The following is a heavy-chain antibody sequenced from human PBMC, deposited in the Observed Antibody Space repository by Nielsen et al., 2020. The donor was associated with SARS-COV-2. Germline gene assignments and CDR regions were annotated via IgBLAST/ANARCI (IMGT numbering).Heavy chain of an antibody. CDR2: ISYEGSKK. Sequence: GESLKISCAASGFTFNNYGFSWVRQAPGKGLEWVASISYEGSKKYYGDSLTGRFTVSRDTSKNTVYLQMSSLSVEDTAVYYCAKRRAVFMLTFGGEGAMDVWGQGTTVSVSS. CDR1: GFTFNNYG. CDR3: AKRRAVFMLTFGGEGAMDV. D-gene: IGHD3-16*01. V-gene: IGHV3-30*18. J-gene: IGHJ6*02.